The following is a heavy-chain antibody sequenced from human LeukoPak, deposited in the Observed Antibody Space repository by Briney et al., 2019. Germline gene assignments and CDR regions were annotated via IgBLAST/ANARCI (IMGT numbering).Heavy chain of an antibody. CDR3: ARDPGRTGYFDY. CDR1: GGTFSSYA. V-gene: IGHV1-69*13. D-gene: IGHD1-1*01. CDR2: IIPIFGTA. Sequence: GASVKVSCKASGGTFSSYAISWVRQAPGQGLEWMGGIIPIFGTANYAQKFQGRVTITADESTSTAYTELSSLRSEDTAVYYCARDPGRTGYFDYWGQGTLVTVSS. J-gene: IGHJ4*02.